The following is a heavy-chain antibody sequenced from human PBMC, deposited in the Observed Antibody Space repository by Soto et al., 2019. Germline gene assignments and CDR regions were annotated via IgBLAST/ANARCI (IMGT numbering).Heavy chain of an antibody. CDR2: IYYSGST. CDR3: ARQRPPGILRYFDWPPGPNWFDP. CDR1: GGSISSGDYY. D-gene: IGHD3-9*01. Sequence: PSETLSLTCTVSGGSISSGDYYWSWIRQPPGKGLEWIGYIYYSGSTYYNPSLKSRVTISVDTSKNQFSLKLSSVTAADTAVYYCARQRPPGILRYFDWPPGPNWFDPWGQGTLVTVSS. V-gene: IGHV4-30-4*01. J-gene: IGHJ5*02.